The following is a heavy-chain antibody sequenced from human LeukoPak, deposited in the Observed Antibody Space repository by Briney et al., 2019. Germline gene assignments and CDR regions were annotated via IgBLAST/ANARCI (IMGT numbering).Heavy chain of an antibody. D-gene: IGHD1-26*01. CDR2: MYNGGGT. Sequence: GGSLRLSCAASGFTVSSNYMIWVRQAPGKGLEWVSVMYNGGGTYYADSVKGRFTISRDISRNTLYLQMNSLRAEDTAVYYCAASIVGLTYDEHFEHWGQGTLVAVSS. V-gene: IGHV3-53*01. J-gene: IGHJ1*01. CDR3: AASIVGLTYDEHFEH. CDR1: GFTVSSNY.